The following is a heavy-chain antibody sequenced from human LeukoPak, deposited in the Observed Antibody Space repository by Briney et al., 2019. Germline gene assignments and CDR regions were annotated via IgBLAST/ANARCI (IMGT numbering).Heavy chain of an antibody. Sequence: ASVKVSCKASGYTFTGYYMHWVRQAPGQGLEWMGWINPNSGGTNYAQKFQGRVTMTRDTSISTAYMELSRLRSDDTAVYYCARFPVVPASNYYYYMDVWGKGTTVTVSS. J-gene: IGHJ6*03. CDR2: INPNSGGT. D-gene: IGHD2-2*01. CDR3: ARFPVVPASNYYYYMDV. CDR1: GYTFTGYY. V-gene: IGHV1-2*02.